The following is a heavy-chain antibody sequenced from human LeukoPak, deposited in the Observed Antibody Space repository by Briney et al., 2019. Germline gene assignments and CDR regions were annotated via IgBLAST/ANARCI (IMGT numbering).Heavy chain of an antibody. J-gene: IGHJ3*02. Sequence: ASLKVSCKASGYTFTSYGISWVRQATRHGLEWMGWIIAYNGNTNYAQKLQGRVTMTSDTFTSTAYMDLRSLRSDDTAVYYCARDGRAYCSSTSCYAFDIWGQGTMVTVSS. CDR3: ARDGRAYCSSTSCYAFDI. CDR1: GYTFTSYG. D-gene: IGHD2-2*01. CDR2: IIAYNGNT. V-gene: IGHV1-18*01.